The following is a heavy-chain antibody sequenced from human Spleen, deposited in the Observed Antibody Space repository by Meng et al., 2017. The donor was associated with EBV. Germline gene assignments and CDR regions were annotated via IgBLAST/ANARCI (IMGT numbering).Heavy chain of an antibody. V-gene: IGHV1-46*01. CDR3: AKSEGGYEAD. D-gene: IGHD5-12*01. J-gene: IGHJ4*02. CDR2: INPSSGSI. Sequence: QVQLVQSGADVKKPGAPVKVSCKASGYTFTRFYMHWVRQAPGQGLEWMGIINPSSGSIRYAEKFQGRVSVTWDTSTSTVYMELSSLTSEDTAVYYCAKSEGGYEADWGQGTLVTVDS. CDR1: GYTFTRFY.